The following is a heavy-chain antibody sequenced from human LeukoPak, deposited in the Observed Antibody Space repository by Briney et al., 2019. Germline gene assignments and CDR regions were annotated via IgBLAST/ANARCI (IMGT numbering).Heavy chain of an antibody. CDR1: GFTFSSYA. V-gene: IGHV3-23*01. CDR2: ISGSGGST. Sequence: PGGSLRLSCAASGFTFSSYAMSWVRQAPGKGLEWVSAISGSGGSTYYADSVKGRFTISRDNSKNTLYLQMNSLRAEDTAVYYCAKWKGWDSGVPYWYFDLWGRGTLVTVSS. CDR3: AKWKGWDSGVPYWYFDL. J-gene: IGHJ2*01. D-gene: IGHD1-1*01.